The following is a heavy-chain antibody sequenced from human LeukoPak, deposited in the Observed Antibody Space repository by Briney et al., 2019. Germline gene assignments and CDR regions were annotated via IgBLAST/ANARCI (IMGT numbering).Heavy chain of an antibody. Sequence: GGSLRLSCAASGFTFSSYAMSWVRQAPGKGLEWVSAISGSGGSTYYADSVKGRFTISRDNAKNSLYLQMNSLRAEDTAVYYCTTNRGGDSSGWYYYYYGMDVWGQGTTVTVSS. D-gene: IGHD6-19*01. CDR2: ISGSGGST. CDR3: TTNRGGDSSGWYYYYYGMDV. CDR1: GFTFSSYA. V-gene: IGHV3-23*01. J-gene: IGHJ6*02.